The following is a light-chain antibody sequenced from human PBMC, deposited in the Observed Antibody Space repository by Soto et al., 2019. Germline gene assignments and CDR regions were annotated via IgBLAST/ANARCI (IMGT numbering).Light chain of an antibody. V-gene: IGKV1-33*01. J-gene: IGKJ5*01. CDR3: QQYDKLPIT. CDR1: QDISNY. CDR2: DAS. Sequence: DIQMPKSPSSLSASVGDRVTITCQASQDISNYLNGYQQKPGKAPKLLIYDASNLETGVPSRFSGSGSGTDFTVTISSLQPEDIATYYCQQYDKLPITVGQGTRLEIK.